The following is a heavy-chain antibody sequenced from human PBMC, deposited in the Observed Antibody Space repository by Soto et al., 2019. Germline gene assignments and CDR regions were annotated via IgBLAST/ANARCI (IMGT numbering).Heavy chain of an antibody. D-gene: IGHD3-9*01. CDR1: GGSISSSSYY. CDR2: IYYSGNT. CDR3: ARVLGDDLLTGYSDVDTALGIFDF. Sequence: SETLSLTCTVSGGSISSSSYYWGWIRQPPGKGLEWIGSIYYSGNTYYNPSLKSRVTISVDTSKNQFSLKLNSVTAADTAVYYCARVLGDDLLTGYSDVDTALGIFDFWGRGTLVTVSS. V-gene: IGHV4-39*07. J-gene: IGHJ4*02.